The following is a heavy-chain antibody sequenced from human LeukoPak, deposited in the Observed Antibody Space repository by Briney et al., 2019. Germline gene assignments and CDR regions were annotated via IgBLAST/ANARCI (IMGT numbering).Heavy chain of an antibody. D-gene: IGHD6-19*01. V-gene: IGHV3-21*01. CDR1: GFTFSSYS. J-gene: IGHJ4*02. CDR3: ATLPPVAGVDY. CDR2: ISSSSSYI. Sequence: GGSLRLSCAASGFTFSSYSMNWVRQAPGKGLEWVSSISSSSSYIYYADSVMGRFTISRDNAKNSLYLQMNSLRAEDTAVYYCATLPPVAGVDYWGQGTLVTVSS.